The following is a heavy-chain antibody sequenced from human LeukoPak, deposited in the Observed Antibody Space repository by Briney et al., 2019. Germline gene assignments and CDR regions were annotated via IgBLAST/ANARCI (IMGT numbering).Heavy chain of an antibody. CDR3: ARDSRWTGRTDRGAIGY. CDR2: IYYSGKT. CDR1: GGSISSGGYY. V-gene: IGHV4-31*03. J-gene: IGHJ4*02. D-gene: IGHD1-1*01. Sequence: SQTLSLTCTVSGGSISSGGYYWSWIRQHPGKGLEWIGYIYYSGKTYYNPSLKSRVTISVDTSKNQFSLKLSSVTAADTAVYFCARDSRWTGRTDRGAIGYWGQGTLVTVSS.